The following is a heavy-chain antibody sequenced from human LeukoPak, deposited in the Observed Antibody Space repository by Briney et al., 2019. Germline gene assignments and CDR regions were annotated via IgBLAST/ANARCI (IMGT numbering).Heavy chain of an antibody. V-gene: IGHV4-39*07. J-gene: IGHJ4*02. D-gene: IGHD3-3*01. CDR1: GGSISSSSYY. CDR3: ARGDYDFWSGENYYFDY. CDR2: IYYSGST. Sequence: SETLSLTCTVSGGSISSSSYYWGWIRQPPGKGLEWIGSIYYSGSTYYNPSLKSRVTISVDTSKNQFSLKLSSVTAADTAVYYCARGDYDFWSGENYYFDYWGQGTLVTVSS.